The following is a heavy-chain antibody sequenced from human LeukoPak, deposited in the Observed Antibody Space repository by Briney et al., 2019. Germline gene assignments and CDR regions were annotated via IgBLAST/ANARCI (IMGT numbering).Heavy chain of an antibody. J-gene: IGHJ4*02. D-gene: IGHD5-24*01. Sequence: SETLSLTCAVYGGSFSGYYWSWIRQPPGKGLEWMGEINHSGSTNDNPSLERRITISVETSKNQFSLKRTSATAADTAVYYCARLYPPATRFDYWGQGTLVTVSS. V-gene: IGHV4-34*01. CDR2: INHSGST. CDR1: GGSFSGYY. CDR3: ARLYPPATRFDY.